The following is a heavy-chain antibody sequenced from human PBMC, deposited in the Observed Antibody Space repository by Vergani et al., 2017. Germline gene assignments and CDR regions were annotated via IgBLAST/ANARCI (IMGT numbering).Heavy chain of an antibody. CDR1: GYTFTSYY. Sequence: QVQLVQSGAEVKKPGASVKVSCKASGYTFTSYYMHWVRQAPGQGLEWMGIINPSGGSTSYAQKFQGRVTMTRDTSTSTVYMELSSLRSEDTAVYYCAGRVITGAFDIWGQGTMVTVSS. CDR3: AGRVITGAFDI. CDR2: INPSGGST. D-gene: IGHD3-22*01. V-gene: IGHV1-46*01. J-gene: IGHJ3*02.